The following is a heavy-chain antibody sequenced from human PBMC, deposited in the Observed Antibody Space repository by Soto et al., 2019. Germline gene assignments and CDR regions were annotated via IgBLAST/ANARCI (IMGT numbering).Heavy chain of an antibody. Sequence: PGGSLRLSCAASGFSFYFYGMHWVRQAPGKGLEWVAFISYEGSSTVYADSVKGRFTISRDNSKNAVYLQMNSLRAEDTALYYGAKEVAAAGDHSYNHGLDVWGQGTKVTVSS. J-gene: IGHJ6*02. CDR1: GFSFYFYG. CDR2: ISYEGSST. V-gene: IGHV3-30*18. D-gene: IGHD6-13*01. CDR3: AKEVAAAGDHSYNHGLDV.